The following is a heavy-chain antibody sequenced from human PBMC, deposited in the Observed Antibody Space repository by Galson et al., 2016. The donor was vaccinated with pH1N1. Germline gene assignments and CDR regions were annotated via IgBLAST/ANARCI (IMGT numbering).Heavy chain of an antibody. CDR2: ITSASFHT. CDR3: AGAIAAAGSL. D-gene: IGHD6-13*01. Sequence: SLRLSCAASGFIFPGYTMNWVRQAPGKGLEWVSSITSASFHTYYADSVKGRFTISRDNAKNSLFLQMNSLRAEDTAVYYCAGAIAAAGSLWGQGTMVTVSS. V-gene: IGHV3-21*01. CDR1: GFIFPGYT. J-gene: IGHJ4*02.